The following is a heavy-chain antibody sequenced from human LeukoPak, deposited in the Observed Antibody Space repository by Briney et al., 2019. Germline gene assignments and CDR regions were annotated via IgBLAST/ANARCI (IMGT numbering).Heavy chain of an antibody. Sequence: ASVKVSCKASGGTFGSDDINWVRQATGQGLEWMGWINPNNGNLGYAQKFQGRVTITRNTPISTAYMELSSLTSEDTAVYYCARSDHNSWNAFDIWGQGTMVTVSS. CDR3: ARSDHNSWNAFDI. CDR2: INPNNGNL. CDR1: GGTFGSDD. J-gene: IGHJ3*02. V-gene: IGHV1-8*03. D-gene: IGHD1-26*01.